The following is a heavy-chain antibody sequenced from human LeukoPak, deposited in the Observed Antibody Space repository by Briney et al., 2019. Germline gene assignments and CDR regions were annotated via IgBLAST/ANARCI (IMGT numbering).Heavy chain of an antibody. CDR1: GGSFSGYY. D-gene: IGHD3-3*01. J-gene: IGHJ6*02. CDR3: AREGYDFWSGYHLTGDYYGMDV. V-gene: IGHV4-34*01. CDR2: INHSGST. Sequence: SETLSLTCAVYGGSFSGYYWSWIRQPPGKGLEWIGEINHSGSTNYNPSLKSRVTISVDTSKNQFSLKLSSVTAADTAVYYCAREGYDFWSGYHLTGDYYGMDVWGQGTTVTVSS.